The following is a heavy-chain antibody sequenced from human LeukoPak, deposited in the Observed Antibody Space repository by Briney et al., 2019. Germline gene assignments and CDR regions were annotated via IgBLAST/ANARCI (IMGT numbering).Heavy chain of an antibody. CDR2: IYPGDSDT. V-gene: IGHV5-51*01. CDR1: GYSFTSYW. CDR3: ARTTNEMGYCSGGSCYTADY. J-gene: IGHJ4*02. D-gene: IGHD2-15*01. Sequence: GESLKISCKGSGYSFTSYWIGWVRQMPGKGLEWMGIIYPGDSDTRYSPSLQGQVTISADKSISTAYLQWSSLKASDTAMYYCARTTNEMGYCSGGSCYTADYWGQGTLVTVSS.